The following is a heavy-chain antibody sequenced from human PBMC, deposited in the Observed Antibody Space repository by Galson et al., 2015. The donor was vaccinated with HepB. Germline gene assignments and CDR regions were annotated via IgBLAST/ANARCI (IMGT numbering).Heavy chain of an antibody. V-gene: IGHV3-21*01. D-gene: IGHD2-2*01. Sequence: SLRLSCAASGFTFSSYSMNWVRQAPGKGLEWVSSISSSSSYIYYAVSVKGRFTISRDNAKNSLYLQMNSLRAEDTAVYYCAREGSAEDIVVVPAAIADYDILTDEASYGMDVWGQGTTVTVSS. CDR3: AREGSAEDIVVVPAAIADYDILTDEASYGMDV. J-gene: IGHJ6*02. CDR1: GFTFSSYS. CDR2: ISSSSSYI.